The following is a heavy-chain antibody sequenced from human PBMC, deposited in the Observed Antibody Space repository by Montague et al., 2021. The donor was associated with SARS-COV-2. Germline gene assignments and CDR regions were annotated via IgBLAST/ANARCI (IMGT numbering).Heavy chain of an antibody. J-gene: IGHJ4*02. V-gene: IGHV6-1*01. D-gene: IGHD6-13*01. CDR2: TYYRSMWKS. CDR3: VRGIEAAGSYDY. Sequence: CAISGDSVSSNSATWNWIRQSPSRGLEWLGRTYYRSMWKSDYAXXXKSRIAINPDTSKNQFSLQLSSVTPEDTALYYCVRGIEAAGSYDYWGQGTLATVSS. CDR1: GDSVSSNSAT.